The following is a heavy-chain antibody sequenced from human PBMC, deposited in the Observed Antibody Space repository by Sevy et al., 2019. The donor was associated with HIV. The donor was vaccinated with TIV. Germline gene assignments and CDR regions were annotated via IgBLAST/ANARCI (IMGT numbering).Heavy chain of an antibody. CDR3: AASSSADMVARGTSGSLDY. CDR2: IVVGSGNT. CDR1: GFTFTSSA. V-gene: IGHV1-58*01. D-gene: IGHD5-12*01. Sequence: ASVKVSCKASGFTFTSSAVQWVRQARGQRLEWIGWIVVGSGNTNYAQKFQERVTITRDMSTSTAYMELSSLRSEDTAVYYCAASSSADMVARGTSGSLDYWGQGTLVTVSS. J-gene: IGHJ4*02.